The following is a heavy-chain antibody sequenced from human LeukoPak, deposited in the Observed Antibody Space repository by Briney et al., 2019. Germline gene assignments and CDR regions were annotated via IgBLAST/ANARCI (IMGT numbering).Heavy chain of an antibody. CDR3: AKRNPAAAGYGMDV. CDR1: GFTFDDYA. J-gene: IGHJ6*02. D-gene: IGHD6-13*01. CDR2: ISWNSGSV. V-gene: IGHV3-9*01. Sequence: PGGSLRLSCAASGFTFDDYAMHWVRQAPGKGLEWVSGISWNSGSVGYADSVKGRFTISRDNAKNSLYLQMNSLRAEDTALYYCAKRNPAAAGYGMDVWGQGTTVTVSS.